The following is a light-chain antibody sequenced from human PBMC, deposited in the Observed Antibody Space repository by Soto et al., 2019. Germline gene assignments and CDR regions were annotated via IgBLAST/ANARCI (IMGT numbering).Light chain of an antibody. Sequence: QSDRTQPPSVSGAPGQRVTISCTGRSSNIGAGYDVYWYQQLPGKPPKLLIYNTITLPSGVPERFSGSKSGPAGSLAITGLQAEDDADDHCQSDDLSLTAVVFGGGTKLTVL. V-gene: IGLV1-40*01. CDR2: NTI. CDR3: QSDDLSLTAVV. J-gene: IGLJ2*01. CDR1: SSNIGAGYD.